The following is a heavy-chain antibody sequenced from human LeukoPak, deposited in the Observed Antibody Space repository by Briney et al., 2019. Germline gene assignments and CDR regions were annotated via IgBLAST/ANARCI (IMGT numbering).Heavy chain of an antibody. CDR2: IYYSGST. V-gene: IGHV4-59*08. Sequence: PSETLSLTCTVSGGSISSYYWSWIRQPPGKGLEWIGYIYYSGSTNYNPSLKSRVTISVDTSKNQFSLKLSSVTAADTAVYYCARLGGGGYNYGTLDYWGQGTLVTVSS. J-gene: IGHJ4*02. D-gene: IGHD5-24*01. CDR1: GGSISSYY. CDR3: ARLGGGGYNYGTLDY.